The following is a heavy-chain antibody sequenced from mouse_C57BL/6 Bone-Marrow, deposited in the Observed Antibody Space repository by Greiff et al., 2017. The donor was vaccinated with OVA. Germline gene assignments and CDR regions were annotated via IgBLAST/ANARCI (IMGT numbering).Heavy chain of an antibody. CDR3: AREGPIYYDYDVAFDY. J-gene: IGHJ2*01. CDR1: GYSITSGYY. V-gene: IGHV3-6*01. CDR2: ISYDGSN. D-gene: IGHD2-4*01. Sequence: EVHLVESGPGLVKPSQSLSLTCSVTGYSITSGYYWNWIRQFPGNKLEWMGYISYDGSNNYNPSLKNRISITRNTSKNQFFLKLNSVTTEDTATYYCAREGPIYYDYDVAFDYWGQGTTLTVSS.